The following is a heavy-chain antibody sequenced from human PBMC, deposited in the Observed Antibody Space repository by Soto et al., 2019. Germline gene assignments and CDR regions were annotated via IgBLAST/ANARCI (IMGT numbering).Heavy chain of an antibody. CDR1: GITYTTYA. D-gene: IGHD5-12*01. CDR2: INTGNGNT. J-gene: IGHJ5*02. CDR3: ARAISGYVT. V-gene: IGHV1-3*04. Sequence: QVQLVQSGAEVKKPGASMKVSCKASGITYTTYAIHWVRQAPGQGLEWMGWINTGNGNTRYSQRFQGRVTLTTDTSASTAYMDLSSLTSEDTAVYYCARAISGYVTWGQGTLITVSS.